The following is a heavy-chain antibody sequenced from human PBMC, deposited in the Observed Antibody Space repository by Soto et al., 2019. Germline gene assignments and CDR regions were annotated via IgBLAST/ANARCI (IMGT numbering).Heavy chain of an antibody. V-gene: IGHV3-23*01. D-gene: IGHD6-13*01. CDR3: AKDLVDIAAVGRDY. J-gene: IGHJ4*02. Sequence: QTVGSLRLSCAASGFTFSSYAMSWVRQAPGKGLEWVSAISGSGGSTYYADSVKGRFTISRDNSKNTLYLQMNSLRAEDTAVYYCAKDLVDIAAVGRDYWGQGTLVTVSS. CDR2: ISGSGGST. CDR1: GFTFSSYA.